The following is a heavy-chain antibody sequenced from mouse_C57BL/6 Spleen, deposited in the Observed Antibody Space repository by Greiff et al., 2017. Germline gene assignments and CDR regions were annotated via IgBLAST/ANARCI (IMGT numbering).Heavy chain of an antibody. D-gene: IGHD2-4*01. CDR2: IYPRSGNT. CDR3: ARSPYYDSDGGYFDY. CDR1: GYTFTSYG. V-gene: IGHV1-81*01. Sequence: QVQLQQSGAELARPGASVKLSCKASGYTFTSYGISWVKQRTGQGLEWIGEIYPRSGNTYYNEKFKGKATLTADKSSSTAYMELRSLTSEDSAVYFCARSPYYDSDGGYFDYWGQGTTLTVSS. J-gene: IGHJ2*01.